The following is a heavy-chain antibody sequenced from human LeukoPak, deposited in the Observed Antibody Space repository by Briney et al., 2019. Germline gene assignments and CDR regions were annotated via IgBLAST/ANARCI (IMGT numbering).Heavy chain of an antibody. D-gene: IGHD3-22*01. CDR3: ARDIDSTGSYWYFDY. CDR1: GFTFSYYG. J-gene: IGHJ4*02. Sequence: GRSLRLSCAASGFTFSYYGMHWVRQAPGKGLEWVAAIQSDGSIEYYADSVKGRPIISRDNSKNTLFPQMNSLRADDTAVYYCARDIDSTGSYWYFDYWGQGTLVTVSS. V-gene: IGHV3-33*01. CDR2: IQSDGSIE.